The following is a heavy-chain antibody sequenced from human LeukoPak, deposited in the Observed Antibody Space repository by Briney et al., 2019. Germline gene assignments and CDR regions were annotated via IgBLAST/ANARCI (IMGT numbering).Heavy chain of an antibody. D-gene: IGHD1-1*01. V-gene: IGHV3-15*01. Sequence: GGSLRLSCAASGFSFRNAWMSWVRQAPGKGLEWVGRIKTKTDGGTTDYAAPVNGRFTVSRDDSKNTLYLQMNSLRAEDTAVYYCANCNGWLPHNYWGRGTLVTVSS. CDR1: GFSFRNAW. CDR3: ANCNGWLPHNY. CDR2: IKTKTDGGTT. J-gene: IGHJ4*02.